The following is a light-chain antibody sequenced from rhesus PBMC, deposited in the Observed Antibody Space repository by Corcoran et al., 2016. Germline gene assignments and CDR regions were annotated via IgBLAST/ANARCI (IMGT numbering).Light chain of an antibody. V-gene: IGLV2-32*02. Sequence: QAALTQPRSVSGSPGQSVTISCSGSSSDIGDYNSVSWYQQHSGTAPQLMIYEVHKRPSGVSDRFSGSKSGYTASLTISGLQAEDEADYYCKSYAGSNTLVFGSGTKLTVL. CDR1: SSDIGDYNS. J-gene: IGLJ6*01. CDR3: KSYAGSNTLV. CDR2: EVH.